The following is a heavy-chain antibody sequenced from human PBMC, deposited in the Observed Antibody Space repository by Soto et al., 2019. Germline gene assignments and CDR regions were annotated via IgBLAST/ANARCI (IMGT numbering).Heavy chain of an antibody. Sequence: VGSLRLSCAASGFTFSSYSMNWVRQAPGKGLEWVSSISSSSSYIYYADSVKGRFAISRDNAKNSLYLQMNSLRAEDTAVYYCARRGDYDFDYWGQGTLVTVSS. D-gene: IGHD3-22*01. CDR2: ISSSSSYI. CDR3: ARRGDYDFDY. CDR1: GFTFSSYS. J-gene: IGHJ4*02. V-gene: IGHV3-21*01.